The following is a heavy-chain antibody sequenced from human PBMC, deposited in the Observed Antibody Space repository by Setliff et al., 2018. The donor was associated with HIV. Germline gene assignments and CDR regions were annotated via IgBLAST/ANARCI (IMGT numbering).Heavy chain of an antibody. Sequence: ASVKVSCKASGYTFTSYAMNWVRQAPGQGLAWMGWINTNTGNPTYAQGFTGRFVFSLDTSVSTAYLQISSLKAEDTAMYYCARGCNGGNCYHGSGWFDPWGQGTLVTVSS. CDR1: GYTFTSYA. V-gene: IGHV7-4-1*02. J-gene: IGHJ5*02. CDR2: INTNTGNP. D-gene: IGHD2-15*01. CDR3: ARGCNGGNCYHGSGWFDP.